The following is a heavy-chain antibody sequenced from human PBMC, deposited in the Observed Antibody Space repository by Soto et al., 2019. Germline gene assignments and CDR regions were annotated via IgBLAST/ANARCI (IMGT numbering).Heavy chain of an antibody. V-gene: IGHV1-69*04. CDR3: ARDHGGDCSGGSCLRNLFDFQH. D-gene: IGHD2-15*01. CDR2: IIPILGIA. Sequence: ASVKVSCKASGGTFSSYTISWVRQAPGQGLEWMGRIIPILGIANYAQKFQGRVTITADKSTSTAYMELSSLRSEDTAVYYCARDHGGDCSGGSCLRNLFDFQHWGQGTLVTVSS. J-gene: IGHJ1*01. CDR1: GGTFSSYT.